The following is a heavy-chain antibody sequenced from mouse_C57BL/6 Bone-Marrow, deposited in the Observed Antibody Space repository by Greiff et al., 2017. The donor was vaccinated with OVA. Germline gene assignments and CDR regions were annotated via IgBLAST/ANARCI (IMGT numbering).Heavy chain of an antibody. CDR3: ARTYYSLYYAMDY. D-gene: IGHD2-12*01. CDR1: GFTFTDYY. J-gene: IGHJ4*01. Sequence: EVNLVESGGGLVQPGGSLSLSCAASGFTFTDYYMSWVRQPPGKALEWLGFIRNKANGYTTEYSASVKGRFTISRDNSQSILYLQMNALRAEDSATYYGARTYYSLYYAMDYWGQGTSVTVSS. CDR2: IRNKANGYTT. V-gene: IGHV7-3*01.